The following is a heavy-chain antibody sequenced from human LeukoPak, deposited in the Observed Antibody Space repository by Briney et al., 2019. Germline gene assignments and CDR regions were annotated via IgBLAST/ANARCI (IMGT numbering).Heavy chain of an antibody. CDR3: ARDLGYSSGWYTDYFDY. CDR2: IYTSGST. D-gene: IGHD6-19*01. V-gene: IGHV4-4*07. CDR1: GGSISSYY. J-gene: IGHJ4*02. Sequence: SETLSLTCTVSGGSISSYYWSWIRQPAGKGLEWIRRIYTSGSTNYNPSLKSRVTMSVDTSKNQFSLKLSSVTAADTAVYYCARDLGYSSGWYTDYFDYWGQGTLVTVSS.